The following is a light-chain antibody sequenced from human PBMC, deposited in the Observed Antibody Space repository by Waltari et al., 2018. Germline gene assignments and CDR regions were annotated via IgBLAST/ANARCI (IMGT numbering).Light chain of an antibody. J-gene: IGKJ4*01. Sequence: NVLTQSPGTLSLSPGEGATLSCRASQRISDNSLAWFQQKPGQAPRLLIHGASSRATGVPDRFSGSGSGTDFTLTISRLEPEDFVVYYCHQYGSSWRTFGGGTKVEIK. CDR3: HQYGSSWRT. CDR2: GAS. V-gene: IGKV3-20*01. CDR1: QRISDNS.